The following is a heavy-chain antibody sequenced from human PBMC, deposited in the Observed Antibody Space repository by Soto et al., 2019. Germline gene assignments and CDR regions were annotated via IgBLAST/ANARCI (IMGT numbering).Heavy chain of an antibody. CDR1: GYTFTSYG. Sequence: QVQLVQSGAEVKKSGASVKVSCKASGYTFTSYGISWVRQAPGQGLEWMGWISAYNGNTNYAQKLQGRVTMTTDTXMSTAYMELRSLRSDDTAVYYCATGWFGEFVYYFDYWGQGTLVTVSS. J-gene: IGHJ4*02. D-gene: IGHD3-10*01. V-gene: IGHV1-18*01. CDR2: ISAYNGNT. CDR3: ATGWFGEFVYYFDY.